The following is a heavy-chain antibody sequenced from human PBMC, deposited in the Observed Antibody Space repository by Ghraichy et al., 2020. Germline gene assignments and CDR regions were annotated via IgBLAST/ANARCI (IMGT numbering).Heavy chain of an antibody. V-gene: IGHV3-33*01. J-gene: IGHJ4*01. CDR3: TRVNGSGWPNFDH. CDR2: IWYDGTIK. Sequence: GGSLRLSCTASGFIFSNFGMHWVRQAPGKGLEWVAVIWYDGTIKYYGDAVQGRFTISRDNLKDTLSLQMNSLRVEDTATYYCTRVNGSGWPNFDHWGRGTLVTVSS. D-gene: IGHD6-19*01. CDR1: GFIFSNFG.